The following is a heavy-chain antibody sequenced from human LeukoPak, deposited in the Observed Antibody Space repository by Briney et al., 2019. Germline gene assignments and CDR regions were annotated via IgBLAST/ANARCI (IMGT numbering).Heavy chain of an antibody. CDR2: FSAYNGNT. CDR1: GYTFTSYG. D-gene: IGHD3-10*01. Sequence: GASVKVSCKASGYTFTSYGISWVRQAPGQELEWMGWFSAYNGNTNYAQKLQGRVTMTTDTSTSTAYMELRSLRSDDTAVYYCARGRDYYGSGSYSQQYYFDYWGQGTLVTVSS. V-gene: IGHV1-18*01. CDR3: ARGRDYYGSGSYSQQYYFDY. J-gene: IGHJ4*02.